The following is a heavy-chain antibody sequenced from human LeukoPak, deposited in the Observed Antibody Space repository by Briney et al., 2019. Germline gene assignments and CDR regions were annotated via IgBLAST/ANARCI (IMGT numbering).Heavy chain of an antibody. V-gene: IGHV3-48*01. CDR1: GFTFSSYS. D-gene: IGHD5-18*01. J-gene: IGHJ4*02. CDR3: ASRPWYTAMTHIDY. Sequence: GGSLRLSCAASGFTFSSYSMNWVRQAPGKGLEWVSYISSSSYTIYYADSVKGRFTISRDNAKNSLYLQMNSLRAEDTAVYYCASRPWYTAMTHIDYWGQGTLVTVSS. CDR2: ISSSSYTI.